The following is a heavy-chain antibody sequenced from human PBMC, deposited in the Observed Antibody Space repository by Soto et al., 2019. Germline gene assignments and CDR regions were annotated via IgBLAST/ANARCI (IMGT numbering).Heavy chain of an antibody. CDR2: ISSSGSTI. Sequence: GGSLRLSCAASGFTFSSYEMNWVRQAPGKGLEWVSYISSSGSTIYYADSVKGRFTISRDNAKNSLYLQMNSLRAEDTAVYYCARDPGIAGATTGYWGQGPLVTVSS. J-gene: IGHJ4*02. CDR3: ARDPGIAGATTGY. V-gene: IGHV3-48*03. CDR1: GFTFSSYE. D-gene: IGHD1-26*01.